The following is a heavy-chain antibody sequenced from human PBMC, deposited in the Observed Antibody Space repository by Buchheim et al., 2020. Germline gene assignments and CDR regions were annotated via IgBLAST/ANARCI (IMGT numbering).Heavy chain of an antibody. CDR1: GFTFSSYG. J-gene: IGHJ4*02. CDR2: IWYDGSNK. CDR3: ARDSIGPCGGGDCYSSLGD. D-gene: IGHD2-21*02. V-gene: IGHV3-33*01. Sequence: QVQLVESGGGVVQPGRSLRLSCAASGFTFSSYGMHWVRQAPGKGLEWVAVIWYDGSNKYYADSVKGRFTISRDNSKNTLYLQMNSLRTEDTTVYYWARDSIGPCGGGDCYSSLGDWGQGTL.